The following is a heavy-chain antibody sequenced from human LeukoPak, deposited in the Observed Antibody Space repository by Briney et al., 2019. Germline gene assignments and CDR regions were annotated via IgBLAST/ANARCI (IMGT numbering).Heavy chain of an antibody. CDR1: GFTFSSYG. CDR3: AKGRLVPRYYYDSSGYELDY. Sequence: GGSLRLSCAASGFTFSSYGMHWVRQAPGKGLEWVAFIRYDGSNKYYADSVKGRFTISRDNSKNTLYLQMNSLRAEDTAVYYCAKGRLVPRYYYDSSGYELDYWGQGTLVTVSS. CDR2: IRYDGSNK. J-gene: IGHJ4*02. V-gene: IGHV3-30*02. D-gene: IGHD3-22*01.